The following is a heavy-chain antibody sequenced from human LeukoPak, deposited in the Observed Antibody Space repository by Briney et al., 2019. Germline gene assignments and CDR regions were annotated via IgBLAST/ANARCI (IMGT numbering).Heavy chain of an antibody. Sequence: ASVKVSCKASGYTFTSYYMRWVRQAPGQGLEWMGIINPSGGSTSYAQKFQGRVTMTRDTSTSTVYMELSSLRSEDTAVYYCARPLRPALYYYDLDAFDIWGQGTMVTVSS. J-gene: IGHJ3*02. V-gene: IGHV1-46*01. CDR2: INPSGGST. CDR1: GYTFTSYY. CDR3: ARPLRPALYYYDLDAFDI. D-gene: IGHD3-22*01.